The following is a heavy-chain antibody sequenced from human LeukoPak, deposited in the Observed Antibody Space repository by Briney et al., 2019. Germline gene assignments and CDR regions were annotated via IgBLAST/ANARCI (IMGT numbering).Heavy chain of an antibody. V-gene: IGHV4-31*03. D-gene: IGHD3-9*01. CDR2: IYYSGST. J-gene: IGHJ3*02. CDR1: GGSISIGGYY. CDR3: ARDKGGSHYDILTGYYDAFDI. Sequence: SQTLSLTCTVSGGSISIGGYYWSWIRQHPGKGLEWIGYIYYSGSTYYSPSLKSRVTISVDTSKNQFSLKLSSVTAADTAVYYCARDKGGSHYDILTGYYDAFDIWGQGTMVTVSS.